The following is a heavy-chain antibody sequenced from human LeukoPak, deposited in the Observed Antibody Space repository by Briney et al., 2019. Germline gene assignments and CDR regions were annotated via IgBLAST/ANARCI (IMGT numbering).Heavy chain of an antibody. Sequence: VSGPTEVNPTQTLTLTWTLSRFSLITSGMCVSGIRQPPGKALGWLALIDLDDDKYYSTSLKTRLTISKDTFKNQVVLTMANMDPVDTATYYCARISAYGDYYFDYWGQGTLVTVSS. CDR1: RFSLITSGMC. J-gene: IGHJ4*02. CDR3: ARISAYGDYYFDY. D-gene: IGHD4-17*01. V-gene: IGHV2-70*01. CDR2: IDLDDDK.